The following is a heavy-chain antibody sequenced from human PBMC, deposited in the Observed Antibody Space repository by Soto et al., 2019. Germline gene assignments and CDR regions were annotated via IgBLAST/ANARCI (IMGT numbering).Heavy chain of an antibody. Sequence: GGSLRLSCAASGFTFSSYAMHWVRQAPGKGLEWVAVISYDGSNKYYADSVKGRFTISRDNSKNTLYLQMNSLRAEDTAVYYCASWAVAGTNYYGMDVWGQGTTVTVSS. J-gene: IGHJ6*02. V-gene: IGHV3-30-3*01. CDR2: ISYDGSNK. CDR1: GFTFSSYA. CDR3: ASWAVAGTNYYGMDV. D-gene: IGHD6-19*01.